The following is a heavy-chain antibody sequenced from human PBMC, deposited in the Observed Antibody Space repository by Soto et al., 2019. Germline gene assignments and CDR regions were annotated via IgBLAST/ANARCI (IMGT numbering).Heavy chain of an antibody. D-gene: IGHD4-4*01. CDR2: IYYSGSS. V-gene: IGHV4-39*01. J-gene: IGHJ6*02. Sequence: SETLFLTCTVSGGSISSSSYYWGWIRQPPGKGLEWIGSIYYSGSSYYNPSLKSRVTISVDTSKNQFSLKLSPVTAADTAVHYCARLTKTTPRLWATWYYGMDVWGQGTTVTVSS. CDR3: ARLTKTTPRLWATWYYGMDV. CDR1: GGSISSSSYY.